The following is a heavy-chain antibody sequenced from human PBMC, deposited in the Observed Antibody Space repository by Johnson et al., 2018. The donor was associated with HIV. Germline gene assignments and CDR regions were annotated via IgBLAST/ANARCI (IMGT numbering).Heavy chain of an antibody. CDR3: AIDRRELSSPFDI. J-gene: IGHJ3*02. Sequence: QVQLVESGGGVVKPGGSLRLSCAASGFTFSGYDMHWVRQAPGKGLEWVAFISSDGSSIYYADSVKGRFTISRDNSKNTLYLQMNSLSAEDAAVYYCAIDRRELSSPFDIWGQGTLVTVSS. CDR1: GFTFSGYD. V-gene: IGHV3-30*02. D-gene: IGHD6-6*01. CDR2: ISSDGSSI.